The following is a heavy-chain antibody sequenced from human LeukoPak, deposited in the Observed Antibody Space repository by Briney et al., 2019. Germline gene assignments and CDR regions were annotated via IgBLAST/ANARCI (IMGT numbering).Heavy chain of an antibody. Sequence: PGGSLRLSCAASGFTFSNYGMHWVRQVPGKGLEWVAVISYDGSNEHHADSVKGRFTISRDNSKNTLYLQMNSLRADDTAVYFCARGAPPDYWGQGTLVTVSS. CDR2: ISYDGSNE. CDR3: ARGAPPDY. CDR1: GFTFSNYG. J-gene: IGHJ4*02. V-gene: IGHV3-30*19.